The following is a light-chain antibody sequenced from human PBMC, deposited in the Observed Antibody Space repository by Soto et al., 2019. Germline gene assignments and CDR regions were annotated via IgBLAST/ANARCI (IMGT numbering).Light chain of an antibody. Sequence: DLQMTQSPSTLSASVGDRVTITCRASQSINNWLAWYQQKPGTAPKLLMYDASSLESGVPSRFSGSASGTEFTLTISSLQPDDFATYYCQQYSGFPWTFGQGTKVEIK. CDR3: QQYSGFPWT. V-gene: IGKV1-5*01. J-gene: IGKJ1*01. CDR1: QSINNW. CDR2: DAS.